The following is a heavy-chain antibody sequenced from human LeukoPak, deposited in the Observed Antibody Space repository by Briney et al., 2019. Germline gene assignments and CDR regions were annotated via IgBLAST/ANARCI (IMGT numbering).Heavy chain of an antibody. J-gene: IGHJ6*03. Sequence: PGGSLRLSCTASGFTFGDYAMSWFRKAPGKGLEWVGFIRSKAYGGTTEYGASVKGRFTISRDDSKSIAYLQMNSLKTEDTAVYYSSSSPGGYYYMDVWGKGTTVTVSS. D-gene: IGHD6-6*01. CDR3: SSSPGGYYYMDV. V-gene: IGHV3-49*03. CDR2: IRSKAYGGTT. CDR1: GFTFGDYA.